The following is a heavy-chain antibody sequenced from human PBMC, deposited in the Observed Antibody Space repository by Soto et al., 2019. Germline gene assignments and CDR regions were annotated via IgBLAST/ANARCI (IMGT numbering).Heavy chain of an antibody. CDR2: IWYDGSNK. J-gene: IGHJ4*02. CDR1: GFTFSSYG. V-gene: IGHV3-33*01. Sequence: QVQLVESGGGVVQPGRSLRLSCAASGFTFSSYGMHWVRQAPDRGLEWVAIIWYDGSNKYYPDSVKGRFTISRDNSKNTLFLQMNSLRAEDTAVYYCARDPGDDYFDYWGQGTLVTVSS. CDR3: ARDPGDDYFDY.